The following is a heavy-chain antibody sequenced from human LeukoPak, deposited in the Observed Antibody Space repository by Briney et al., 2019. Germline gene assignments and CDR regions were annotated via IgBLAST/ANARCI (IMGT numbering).Heavy chain of an antibody. V-gene: IGHV3-74*01. Sequence: LFSRINIDVTFISYAASVKRRLTISRDNAKNTLYLQMNSLRAEDTAVYYCARDRGYVPDYWGQGTLATASS. CDR3: ARDRGYVPDY. J-gene: IGHJ4*02. CDR2: INIDVTFI. D-gene: IGHD6-13*01.